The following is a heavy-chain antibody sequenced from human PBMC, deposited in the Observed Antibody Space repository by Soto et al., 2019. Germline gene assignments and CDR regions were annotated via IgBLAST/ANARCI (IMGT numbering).Heavy chain of an antibody. CDR2: MYNTGST. CDR3: ARTFFGWGIWFDP. V-gene: IGHV4-59*01. CDR1: GGSISGYY. D-gene: IGHD3-16*01. Sequence: SETLSLTCTVSGGSISGYYWSWIRQPPGKGLEWIGYMYNTGSTVYNPSFKSRVTISVDTSKNQFSLKLNSVTAADTAVYYCARTFFGWGIWFDPWGQGTLVTVSS. J-gene: IGHJ5*02.